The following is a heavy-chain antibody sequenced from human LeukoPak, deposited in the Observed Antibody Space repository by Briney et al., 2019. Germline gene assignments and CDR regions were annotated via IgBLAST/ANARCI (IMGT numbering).Heavy chain of an antibody. D-gene: IGHD6-19*01. Sequence: GGSLRLSCAASRFTFSDYYMTWVRQAPGRGLEWVANIKEDGSEKNYVDSVKGRFTISRDNAKNSVYLLLNSLTPEDTAVYYCAKDPIAVAGYTEYFQHWGQGTLVTVSS. CDR1: RFTFSDYY. J-gene: IGHJ1*01. V-gene: IGHV3-7*01. CDR3: AKDPIAVAGYTEYFQH. CDR2: IKEDGSEK.